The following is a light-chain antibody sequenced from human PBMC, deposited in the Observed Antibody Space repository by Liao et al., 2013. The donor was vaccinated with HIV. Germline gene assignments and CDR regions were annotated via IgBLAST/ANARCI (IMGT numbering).Light chain of an antibody. CDR3: QSWDNNTYV. CDR1: NIGSKS. V-gene: IGLV3-21*01. J-gene: IGLJ1*01. CDR2: YDS. Sequence: SYVLTQPPSVSVAPEKTARITCGGNNIGSKSVHWYQQKPGQAPVLVIYYDSDRPSGIPERFSGSNSGNTATLTISRVEAGDEADYYCQSWDNNTYVFGSGTKVTVL.